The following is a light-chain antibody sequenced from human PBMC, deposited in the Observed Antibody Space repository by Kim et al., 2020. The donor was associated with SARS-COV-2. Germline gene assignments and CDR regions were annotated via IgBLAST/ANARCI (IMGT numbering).Light chain of an antibody. CDR3: GADHGSGSNFVYV. CDR1: SGYSNYK. V-gene: IGLV9-49*01. CDR2: VGTGGIVG. J-gene: IGLJ1*01. Sequence: CTLSSGYSNYKVDWYQQRPGKGHRFVMRVGTGGIVGSKGDGIPDRFSVLGSGLNRYLTIKNIQEEDESDYHCGADHGSGSNFVYVFGTGTKVTVL.